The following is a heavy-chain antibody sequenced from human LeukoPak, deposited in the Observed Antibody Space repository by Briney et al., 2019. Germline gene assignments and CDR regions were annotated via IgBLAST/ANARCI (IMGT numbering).Heavy chain of an antibody. J-gene: IGHJ4*02. CDR1: GFTFSGFS. D-gene: IGHD3-10*01. CDR2: ISTSSRST. Sequence: GGSLRLSCTASGFTFSGFSMHWVRQAPEKGLGWLSYISTSSRSTYYADSVKGRFTISRDNAKNTLFLDMHSLRPGDSAVYYCARSAVRGVACDYWGQGTLLTVSS. V-gene: IGHV3-48*01. CDR3: ARSAVRGVACDY.